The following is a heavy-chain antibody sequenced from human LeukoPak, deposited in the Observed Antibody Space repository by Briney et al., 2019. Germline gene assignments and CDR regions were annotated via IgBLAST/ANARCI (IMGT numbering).Heavy chain of an antibody. J-gene: IGHJ4*02. CDR3: ARASYSYDINGWVPFDY. V-gene: IGHV4-61*02. Sequence: PSQTLSLTCTVSGNSISSSDNYWSWIRQPAGKGLEWIGRIYTSGSTNYNPSLKSRVTISGDTSKNQFSLRLSSVTAADTAVYYCARASYSYDINGWVPFDYWGQGTLVTVSS. CDR1: GNSISSSDNY. CDR2: IYTSGST. D-gene: IGHD3-22*01.